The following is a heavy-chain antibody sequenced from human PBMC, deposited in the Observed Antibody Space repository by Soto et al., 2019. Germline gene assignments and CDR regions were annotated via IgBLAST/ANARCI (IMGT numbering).Heavy chain of an antibody. D-gene: IGHD3-16*01. CDR1: GYTFTNYY. V-gene: IGHV1-46*01. Sequence: QVHLVQSGSEVRKPGASVKVSCKTSGYTFTNYYIHWVRQAPGEGLEWMGIISPSGGITDYAQKFRGRVTMTMDTSTSTVYMELSSLTSEDTAVYYCARGETYYFDYWGRGTLVTVSS. J-gene: IGHJ4*02. CDR2: ISPSGGIT. CDR3: ARGETYYFDY.